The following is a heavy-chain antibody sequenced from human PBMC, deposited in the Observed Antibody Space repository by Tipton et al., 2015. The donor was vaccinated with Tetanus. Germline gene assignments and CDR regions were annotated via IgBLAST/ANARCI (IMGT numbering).Heavy chain of an antibody. J-gene: IGHJ4*02. D-gene: IGHD2-15*01. CDR3: AREADCSGGSCFSGDFDN. CDR1: GFTSTRFTFANA. V-gene: IGHV3-33*08. Sequence: SLRLSCAASGFTSTRFTFANAWMSWVRQAPGKGLEWVAVSWYDGTDKYYADSVKGRFTISRDNSKNTLYLQMNSLRAEDTAVYYCAREADCSGGSCFSGDFDNWGQGTQVTVSS. CDR2: SWYDGTDK.